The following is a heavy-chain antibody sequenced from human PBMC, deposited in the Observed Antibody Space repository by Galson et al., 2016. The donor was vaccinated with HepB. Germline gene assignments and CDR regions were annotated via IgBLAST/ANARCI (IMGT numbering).Heavy chain of an antibody. Sequence: QSGAEVKKPGAPVTVSCKASGYTFYDYDISWVRQAPGQGLEWMGWISAYNGDTKYAQKFQGRATMTTDTSTSTAYMDLRSLRSDDTAVYYCARGGPRSVYGLDVWGQGTTVTVTS. CDR3: ARGGPRSVYGLDV. V-gene: IGHV1-18*01. J-gene: IGHJ6*02. CDR1: GYTFYDYD. CDR2: ISAYNGDT.